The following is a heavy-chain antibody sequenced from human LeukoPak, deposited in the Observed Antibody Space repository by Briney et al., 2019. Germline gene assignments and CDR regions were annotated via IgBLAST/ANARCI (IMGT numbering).Heavy chain of an antibody. D-gene: IGHD2-15*01. CDR1: GFTFSRYS. Sequence: GGSLRLSCADSGFTFSRYSMNWVRQAPGEGLEWVSSISSTSSPMFYADSVKGRFTISRDNAKNSLYLQMNSLRAEDTAVYYCARGGSGGTRDDTLDLWGQGTMVTVSS. J-gene: IGHJ3*01. CDR3: ARGGSGGTRDDTLDL. V-gene: IGHV3-21*06. CDR2: ISSTSSPM.